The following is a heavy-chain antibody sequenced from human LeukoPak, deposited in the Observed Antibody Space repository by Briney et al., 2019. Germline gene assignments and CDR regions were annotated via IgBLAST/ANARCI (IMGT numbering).Heavy chain of an antibody. D-gene: IGHD3-10*01. CDR1: GYRLTGYY. CDR2: INPDSGGT. V-gene: IGHV1-2*02. Sequence: GASVKVSCKASGYRLTGYYVHWVRQAPGQGLEWMGWINPDSGGTNFAQRFQGRATLTRDTSISTAYMELGRLTSDDTAVYYCARDAISRGIIDYWGQGTLVTVSS. J-gene: IGHJ4*02. CDR3: ARDAISRGIIDY.